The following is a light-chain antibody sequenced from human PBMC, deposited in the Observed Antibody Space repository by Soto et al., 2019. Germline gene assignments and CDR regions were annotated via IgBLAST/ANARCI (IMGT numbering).Light chain of an antibody. J-gene: IGKJ1*01. CDR2: KVS. CDR3: QQYSFYPRT. CDR1: QSVNNW. Sequence: DLQMTQSPSTLSASVGDRVTIICRASQSVNNWLAWYQQKPGKVPNLLIYKVSTLEGGVPARFSGSGSGTEVTLTISSLQPDDTGTDDCQQYSFYPRTFGQGTKVEIK. V-gene: IGKV1-5*03.